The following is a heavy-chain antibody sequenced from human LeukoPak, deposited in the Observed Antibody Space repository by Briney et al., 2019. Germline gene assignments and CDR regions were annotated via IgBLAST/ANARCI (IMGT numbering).Heavy chain of an antibody. Sequence: PGGSLRLSCAASGFTFDDYAMHWVRQAPGKGLEWVSLISWDGGSTYYADSVKGRFTISRDNSKNSLYLQMNSLRAEDTALYYCAKGRSTDYYGSGTFDYWGQGTLVTVSS. CDR2: ISWDGGST. CDR1: GFTFDDYA. V-gene: IGHV3-43D*03. J-gene: IGHJ4*02. D-gene: IGHD3-10*01. CDR3: AKGRSTDYYGSGTFDY.